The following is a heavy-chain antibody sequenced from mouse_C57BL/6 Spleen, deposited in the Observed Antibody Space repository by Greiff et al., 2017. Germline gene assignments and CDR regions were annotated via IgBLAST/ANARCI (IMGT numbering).Heavy chain of an antibody. V-gene: IGHV5-17*01. CDR2: ISSGSSTI. J-gene: IGHJ1*03. Sequence: EVKLVESGGGLVKPGGSLKLSCAASGFTFSDYGMHWVRQAPEKGLEWVAYISSGSSTIYYADTVKGRFTISRDNAKNTLFLQMTSLRSEDTAMYYGARRYGSSHWYFDVWGTGTTVTVSS. D-gene: IGHD1-1*01. CDR1: GFTFSDYG. CDR3: ARRYGSSHWYFDV.